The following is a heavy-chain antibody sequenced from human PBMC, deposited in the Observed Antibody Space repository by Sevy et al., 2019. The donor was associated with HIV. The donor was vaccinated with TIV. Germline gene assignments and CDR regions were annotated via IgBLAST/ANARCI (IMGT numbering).Heavy chain of an antibody. CDR3: ATTKDYYESSGSPFDY. Sequence: ASVKVSCKVSGKTLTQLSMHWVRQAPGKGLAWMGSYDPEDDKRIYAQKFQGRVTMTEDTSTDTAYMELRILRSEDTAVYYCATTKDYYESSGSPFDYWGQGTLVTVSS. J-gene: IGHJ4*02. CDR1: GKTLTQLS. CDR2: YDPEDDKR. D-gene: IGHD3-22*01. V-gene: IGHV1-24*01.